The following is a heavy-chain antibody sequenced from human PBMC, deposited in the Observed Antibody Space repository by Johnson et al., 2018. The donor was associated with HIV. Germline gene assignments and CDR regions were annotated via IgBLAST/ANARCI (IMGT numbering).Heavy chain of an antibody. J-gene: IGHJ3*02. CDR3: AKGASGSQRRGAFHI. V-gene: IGHV3-33*06. CDR2: IWYDGSNK. D-gene: IGHD1-26*01. Sequence: QVQLVESGGGVVQPGRSLRLSCAASGFNFSNYGMYWVRQAPGKGLEWVAVIWYDGSNKYYANSVKGRFIISRDNSKNTLYLKMNSLRAEDTAVYYCAKGASGSQRRGAFHIWGQGTMVTVSS. CDR1: GFNFSNYG.